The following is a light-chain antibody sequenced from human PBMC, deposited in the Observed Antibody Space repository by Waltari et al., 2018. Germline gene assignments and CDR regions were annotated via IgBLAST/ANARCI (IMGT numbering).Light chain of an antibody. CDR1: QGINSD. CDR2: AS. Sequence: IQLTQSPSSLSASVGDRVTITCRASQGINSDFAWYQQKPGKAPKLLIYASTLRSGVPSRFSGSGSGTDCTLTISSLQPEDFATYYCQQFNSFPPVTFGGGTKVEIK. V-gene: IGKV1-9*01. J-gene: IGKJ4*01. CDR3: QQFNSFPPVT.